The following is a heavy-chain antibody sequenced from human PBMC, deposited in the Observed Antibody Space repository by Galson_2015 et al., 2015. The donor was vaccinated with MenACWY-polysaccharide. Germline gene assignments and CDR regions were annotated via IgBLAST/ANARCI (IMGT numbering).Heavy chain of an antibody. CDR2: IFNSGNT. Sequence: SETLSLTCPVSGGSFGTYYWSWIRQPPGKGLEWIGYIFNSGNTKYNPSLKSRVSISMDTSKNQFSLKLSSVTAADTAVYYCARAAGYYSTRGNSEYFQHWGQGTLVTVSS. D-gene: IGHD2-2*01. CDR3: ARAAGYYSTRGNSEYFQH. V-gene: IGHV4-59*01. J-gene: IGHJ1*01. CDR1: GGSFGTYY.